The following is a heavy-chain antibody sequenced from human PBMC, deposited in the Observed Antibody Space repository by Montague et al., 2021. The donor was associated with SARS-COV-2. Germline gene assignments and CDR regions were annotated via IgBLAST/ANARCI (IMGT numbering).Heavy chain of an antibody. CDR2: INHSGGA. J-gene: IGHJ6*03. D-gene: IGHD2-2*02. V-gene: IGHV4-34*01. CDR3: ARLGEGVVPAPILGVGPYYSYSYMDV. CDR1: GGSFSGYY. Sequence: SETLSLTCAVYGGSFSGYYWNWIRQPPGKGLEWIGEINHSGGANYNPSLKRRVTISVDTSNNQFSLKLNSVTAADTAVYYCARLGEGVVPAPILGVGPYYSYSYMDVWGKGATVTVSS.